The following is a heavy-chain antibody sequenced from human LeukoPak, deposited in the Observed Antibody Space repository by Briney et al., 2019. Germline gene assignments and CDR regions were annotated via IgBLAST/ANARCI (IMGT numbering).Heavy chain of an antibody. CDR1: GYTFTSYG. J-gene: IGHJ4*02. CDR3: ARAGAPLVVPAANFDY. Sequence: ASVKVSCKASGYTFTSYGISWVRQAPGQGLEWMGWISAYNGNTNYAQKLQGRVTMTTDTSTSTAYMELRSQRSDDTAVYYCARAGAPLVVPAANFDYWGQGTLVTVSS. D-gene: IGHD2-2*01. V-gene: IGHV1-18*04. CDR2: ISAYNGNT.